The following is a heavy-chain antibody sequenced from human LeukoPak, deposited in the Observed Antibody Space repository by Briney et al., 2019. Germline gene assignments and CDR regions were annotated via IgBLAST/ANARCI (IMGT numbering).Heavy chain of an antibody. CDR2: IYDSGST. CDR1: GDSISSYY. J-gene: IGHJ6*02. V-gene: IGHV4-59*01. D-gene: IGHD4-23*01. Sequence: TSETLSLTCTVSGDSISSYYWSWIRQPPGKGLEWIGYIYDSGSTNYNPSLKSRVTISVDTSKNQFSLKLSSVTAADTAVYYCARGAATVVTWYYYGMDVWGQGTTVTVSS. CDR3: ARGAATVVTWYYYGMDV.